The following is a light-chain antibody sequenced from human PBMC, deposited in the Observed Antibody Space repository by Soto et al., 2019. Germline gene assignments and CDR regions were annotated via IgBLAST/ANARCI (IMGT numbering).Light chain of an antibody. CDR2: DAS. J-gene: IGKJ1*01. V-gene: IGKV3-11*01. CDR3: QQRSNWPT. Sequence: EIVWTQSPATLSLSPGERATLSCRASQSVSSYLAWYQQKPGQAPRLLIYDASNRATGIPARFSGSGSGTDFTLTIGSLEPEDFAVYYCQQRSNWPTCGQGTKVEIK. CDR1: QSVSSY.